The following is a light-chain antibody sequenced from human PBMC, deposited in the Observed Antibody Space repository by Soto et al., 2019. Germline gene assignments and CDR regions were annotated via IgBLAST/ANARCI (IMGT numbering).Light chain of an antibody. V-gene: IGLV1-40*01. CDR3: QSYDSSLSGSV. Sequence: QSVLTQPPSVSGAPGQRVTISCTGSSSNIGAGYVVHWYQQLPGTAPKLLIYGNSNRPSGVPDRFSGSKSGTSASLAITGLQAVDEADYYCQSYDSSLSGSVFGGGTKLTVL. J-gene: IGLJ2*01. CDR1: SSNIGAGYV. CDR2: GNS.